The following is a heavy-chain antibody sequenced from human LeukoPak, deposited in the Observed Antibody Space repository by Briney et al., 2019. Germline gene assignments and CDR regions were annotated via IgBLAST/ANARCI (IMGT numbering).Heavy chain of an antibody. Sequence: SETLSLTCTVSDYSVDSVHCWGWIRQPPGKGLEWIGTFCRSGTTYYNPSLKSRVTISLDTSDNQFSLRLSSVTAADTAVYYCATSPRYYYFDYWGQGTLVTVSS. CDR3: ATSPRYYYFDY. CDR2: FCRSGTT. CDR1: DYSVDSVHC. V-gene: IGHV4-38-2*02. J-gene: IGHJ4*02. D-gene: IGHD3-10*01.